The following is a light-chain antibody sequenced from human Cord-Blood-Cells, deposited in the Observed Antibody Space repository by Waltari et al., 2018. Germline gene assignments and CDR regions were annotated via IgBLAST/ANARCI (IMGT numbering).Light chain of an antibody. CDR1: RSDVGGYNY. CDR2: DVS. CDR3: SSYTSSSTLV. J-gene: IGLJ2*01. V-gene: IGLV2-14*01. Sequence: QSALTPPAYVSGSPGQSITISCTGTRSDVGGYNYVSWYQQHPGKAPKLMIYDVSNRPSGVSNRFSGSKSGNTASLTISGLQAEDEADYYCSSYTSSSTLVFGGGTKLTVL.